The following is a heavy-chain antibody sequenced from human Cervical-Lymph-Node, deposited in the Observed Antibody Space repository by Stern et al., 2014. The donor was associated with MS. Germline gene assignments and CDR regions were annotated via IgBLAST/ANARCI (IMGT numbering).Heavy chain of an antibody. J-gene: IGHJ4*02. D-gene: IGHD2-8*02. CDR1: GDSISSYTHY. Sequence: QLQLQESGPGLVKPSETLSLTCAVSGDSISSYTHYWAWIRQPPGKGLEWIGSVYYSGATYYNPSLKSPVTISVDTSKNPFPRGLNSVTAADTAVYYCAKHACTGAACPFDLWGQGTLVTVSS. CDR3: AKHACTGAACPFDL. CDR2: VYYSGAT. V-gene: IGHV4-39*01.